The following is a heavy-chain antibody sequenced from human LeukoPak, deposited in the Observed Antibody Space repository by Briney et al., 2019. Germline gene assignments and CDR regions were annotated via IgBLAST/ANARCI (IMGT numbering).Heavy chain of an antibody. V-gene: IGHV1-18*04. D-gene: IGHD6-13*01. CDR2: ISAYNGNT. CDR1: GYTFTSYG. J-gene: IGHJ6*04. CDR3: ARDSSSWYLDYYYGMDV. Sequence: ASVKVSWKASGYTFTSYGISWVRQAPGQGLEWMGWISAYNGNTNYAQKLQGRVTMTTDTSTSTAYMELRSLRSDDTAVYYCARDSSSWYLDYYYGMDVWGKGTTVTVPS.